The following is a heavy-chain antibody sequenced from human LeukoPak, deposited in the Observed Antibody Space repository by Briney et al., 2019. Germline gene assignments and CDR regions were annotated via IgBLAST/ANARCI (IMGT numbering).Heavy chain of an antibody. J-gene: IGHJ6*03. CDR3: ARVGYSYDYYYYMDV. CDR1: GFTFSSYS. D-gene: IGHD5-18*01. V-gene: IGHV3-21*01. CDR2: ISSSSSYI. Sequence: GGSLRLSCAASGFTFSSYSMNWVRQAPGKGLEWVSSISSSSSYIYYADSVKGRFTISRDNAKNSLYLQMNSLRAEDTAVYYCARVGYSYDYYYYMDVWGKGTTVTVSS.